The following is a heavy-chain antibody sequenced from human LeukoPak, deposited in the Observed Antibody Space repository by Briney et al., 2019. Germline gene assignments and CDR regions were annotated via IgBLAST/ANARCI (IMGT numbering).Heavy chain of an antibody. D-gene: IGHD3-10*01. CDR1: GFTFSSYW. CDR3: ARIGGSGRRRDFDY. Sequence: PGGSLRLSCATSGFTFSSYWMHWVRQAPGKGLVWVSRIISDGSSATYADFVKGRFTISRDNAKNTLYLQMNSLRAEDTAVYYCARIGGSGRRRDFDYWGQGTLVTVSS. CDR2: IISDGSSA. V-gene: IGHV3-74*03. J-gene: IGHJ4*02.